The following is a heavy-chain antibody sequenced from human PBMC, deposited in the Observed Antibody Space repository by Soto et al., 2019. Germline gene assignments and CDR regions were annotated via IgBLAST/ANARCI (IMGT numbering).Heavy chain of an antibody. Sequence: QVQLVESGGGVVQPGTSLRLSCVATGFTFSNYGIHWVRQAPGRGQEWVAVIWHDGSQKYLADSVRGRFTISRDNSTNTVYLQMNSLRTEDTAVYYCEGRDDPFHVWGQGTMVTVSS. CDR1: GFTFSNYG. CDR3: EGRDDPFHV. V-gene: IGHV3-33*01. CDR2: IWHDGSQK. J-gene: IGHJ3*01.